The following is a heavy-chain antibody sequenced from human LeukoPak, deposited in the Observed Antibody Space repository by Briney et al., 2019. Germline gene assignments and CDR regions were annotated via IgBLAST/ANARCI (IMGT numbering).Heavy chain of an antibody. CDR2: ISAYNGNT. D-gene: IGHD1-26*01. V-gene: IGHV1-18*01. J-gene: IGHJ4*02. CDR3: ARDTGWELSSPFDY. CDR1: GYTFTSYG. Sequence: VASVKVSCKASGYTFTSYGISWVRQAPGQGLEWMGWISAYNGNTNYAQKLQGRVTMTTDTSTSTAYMELRSLRSDDTAVYYCARDTGWELSSPFDYWGQGTLVTVPS.